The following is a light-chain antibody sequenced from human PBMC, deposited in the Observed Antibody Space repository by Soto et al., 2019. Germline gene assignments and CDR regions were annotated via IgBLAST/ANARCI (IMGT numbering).Light chain of an antibody. CDR2: DAS. CDR1: QSVSSD. V-gene: IGKV3-15*01. Sequence: EIVMTQSPATLSVSTGERATLSCRASQSVSSDLAWYHQKPGQAPRLLIYDASTRATGIPVRFSGSGSGTEFTLTISSLQSEDFALYFCLQYNKWPPLAFGEGTKVEI. J-gene: IGKJ4*01. CDR3: LQYNKWPPLA.